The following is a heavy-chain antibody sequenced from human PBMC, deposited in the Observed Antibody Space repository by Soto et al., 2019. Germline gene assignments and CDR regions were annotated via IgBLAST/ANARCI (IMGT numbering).Heavy chain of an antibody. CDR1: GGTFSSYT. D-gene: IGHD1-7*01. Sequence: QVPLVQSGAEVKKPGSSVKVSCKASGGTFSSYTISWVRQAPGQGLEWMGRIIPILGIANYAQKFQGSVKITADKSTSTAYMELSSLRSEDTAVYYCATNYGGNFDYWGQGTLVTVSS. CDR2: IIPILGIA. CDR3: ATNYGGNFDY. J-gene: IGHJ4*02. V-gene: IGHV1-69*02.